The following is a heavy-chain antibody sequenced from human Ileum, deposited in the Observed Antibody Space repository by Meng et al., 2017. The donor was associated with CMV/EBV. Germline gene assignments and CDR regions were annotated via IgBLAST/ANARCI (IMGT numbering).Heavy chain of an antibody. CDR3: ARGLASGWPDY. CDR1: RASLSRGESH. V-gene: IGHV4-34*01. CDR2: ITHSGRT. D-gene: IGHD3-10*01. J-gene: IGHJ4*02. Sequence: QLQTREWGTQLVKPTQTLCLSCTDSRASLSRGESHCRWFRHTPGKGLEWIGEITHSGRTSYNLSHKRRVTISVHMSKYPFSLKLTSVTAPDPAINYCARGLASGWPDYWGQGTLVTVSS.